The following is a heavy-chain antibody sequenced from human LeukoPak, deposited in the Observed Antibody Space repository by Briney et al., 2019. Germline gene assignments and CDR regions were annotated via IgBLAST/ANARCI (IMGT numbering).Heavy chain of an antibody. CDR1: GFTFSSYA. V-gene: IGHV3-23*01. Sequence: GGSLRLSCAASGFTFSSYAMSWVRQAPGKGLEWVSVISGSGASTFYADSVKGRFSISRDNSKNTLYLQMNSLRAEDTAVYYCAKDPSGASVVRYFDYWGQGTLVIVSS. J-gene: IGHJ4*02. CDR3: AKDPSGASVVRYFDY. CDR2: ISGSGAST.